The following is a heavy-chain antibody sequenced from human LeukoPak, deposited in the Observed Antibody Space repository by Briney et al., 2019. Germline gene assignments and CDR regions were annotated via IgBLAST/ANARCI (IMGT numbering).Heavy chain of an antibody. CDR3: ARGGSYSDDAFDI. D-gene: IGHD1-26*01. Sequence: GGSLRLSCAASGFTFSSYWMSWVRQAPGKGLEWVANIKRDGSEKYYVDSVKGRFTISRDNAKNSLYLQMNSLRAEDTAVYYCARGGSYSDDAFDIWGQGTMVTVSS. V-gene: IGHV3-7*04. CDR1: GFTFSSYW. CDR2: IKRDGSEK. J-gene: IGHJ3*02.